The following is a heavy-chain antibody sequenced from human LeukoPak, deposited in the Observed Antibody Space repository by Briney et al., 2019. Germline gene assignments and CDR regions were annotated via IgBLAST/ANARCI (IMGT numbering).Heavy chain of an antibody. D-gene: IGHD6-19*01. CDR2: ISSSGSTI. V-gene: IGHV3-48*03. J-gene: IGHJ3*02. Sequence: PGGSLRLSCAASGFTFSSYEMNWVRQAPGKGLEWVSYISSSGSTIYYADSVKGRFTISRDNAKNTLYLQMNSLRAEDTAVYYCARDPVSQPYSSGWDDAFDIWGQGTMVTVSS. CDR3: ARDPVSQPYSSGWDDAFDI. CDR1: GFTFSSYE.